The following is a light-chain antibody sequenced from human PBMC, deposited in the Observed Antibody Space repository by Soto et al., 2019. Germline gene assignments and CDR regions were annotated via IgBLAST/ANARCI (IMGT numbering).Light chain of an antibody. Sequence: EIVLTQSPGTLSLSPGERATLSCRASQSVSNNYLAWYQQKPGQAPRLLIYGASNRATGIPDRFSGSGSGTDFTLTISRLEREDFAVYYCQQYGRAGTFGQGTKVGIK. CDR1: QSVSNNY. CDR2: GAS. V-gene: IGKV3-20*01. J-gene: IGKJ1*01. CDR3: QQYGRAGT.